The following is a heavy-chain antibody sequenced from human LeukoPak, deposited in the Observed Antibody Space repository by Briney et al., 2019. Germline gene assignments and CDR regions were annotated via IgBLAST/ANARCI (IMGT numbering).Heavy chain of an antibody. CDR3: ARVIRHRDYFDY. J-gene: IGHJ4*02. CDR1: GGSISSSSYY. Sequence: PSETLSLTCTVSGGSISSSSYYWGWIRQPPGKGLEWIGSIYYGGSTYYNPSLKSRVTISVDTSKNQFSLKLSSVTAADTAVYYCARVIRHRDYFDYWGQGTLDTVSS. CDR2: IYYGGST. D-gene: IGHD1-14*01. V-gene: IGHV4-39*01.